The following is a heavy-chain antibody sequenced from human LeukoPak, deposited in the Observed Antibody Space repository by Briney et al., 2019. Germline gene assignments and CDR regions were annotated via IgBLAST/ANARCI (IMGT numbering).Heavy chain of an antibody. D-gene: IGHD6-19*01. V-gene: IGHV4-59*01. CDR3: ARVKGSGWSYYMDV. J-gene: IGHJ6*03. CDR2: IYHSGST. CDR1: GDSISSYS. Sequence: PSETLSLTCTVSGDSISSYSWSWIRQPPGKGLEWIGYIYHSGSTNYNPSLKSRVTISVDTSNNQLSLKLSSVTAADTAVYYCARVKGSGWSYYMDVWDKETTVTVSS.